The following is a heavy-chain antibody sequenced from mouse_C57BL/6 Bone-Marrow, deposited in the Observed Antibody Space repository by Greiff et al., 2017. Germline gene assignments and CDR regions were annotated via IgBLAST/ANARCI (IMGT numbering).Heavy chain of an antibody. Sequence: QVQLQQSGAELARPGASVKMSCKASGYTFTSYTMHWVKQRPGQGLEWIGYINPSSGYTKYNQKFKDKATLTAEKSSSTAYMQLSSLTSEDSAVYYCARKGGNYYAMDYWGQGTSVTVSS. J-gene: IGHJ4*01. D-gene: IGHD2-1*01. CDR2: INPSSGYT. CDR3: ARKGGNYYAMDY. CDR1: GYTFTSYT. V-gene: IGHV1-4*01.